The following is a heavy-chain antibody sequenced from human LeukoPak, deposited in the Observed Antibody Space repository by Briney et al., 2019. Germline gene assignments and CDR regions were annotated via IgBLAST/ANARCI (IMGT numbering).Heavy chain of an antibody. D-gene: IGHD2-8*02. CDR1: GFIFSNFW. CDR3: TRVRSDTGRDACPEY. Sequence: GGSLRLSCVASGFIFSNFWMSWVRQAPGKGLEWVANIKKDGSEKHYVDSVKGRFTISRDNAKSSLYLQVSSLRAEDTAVYYCTRVRSDTGRDACPEYWGQGTLVTVSS. V-gene: IGHV3-7*03. J-gene: IGHJ4*02. CDR2: IKKDGSEK.